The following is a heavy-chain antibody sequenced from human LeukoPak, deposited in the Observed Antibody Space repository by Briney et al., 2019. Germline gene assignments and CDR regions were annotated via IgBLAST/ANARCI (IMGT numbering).Heavy chain of an antibody. CDR1: GVSISSSHSY. CDR3: ARQSGSGLFILL. D-gene: IGHD3/OR15-3a*01. J-gene: IGHJ4*02. Sequence: SETLSLTCTVSGVSISSSHSYWGWLRQPPGTGLDWIGSTYYSGNTYYNVSPKSQVPMTLHSSKNQFSLRLTAVTAADTAVYCCARQSGSGLFILLGGQGTLVTVSS. CDR2: TYYSGNT. V-gene: IGHV4-39*01.